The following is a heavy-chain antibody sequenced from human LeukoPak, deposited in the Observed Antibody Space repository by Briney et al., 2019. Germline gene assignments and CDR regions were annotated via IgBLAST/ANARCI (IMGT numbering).Heavy chain of an antibody. CDR2: IYTSGST. J-gene: IGHJ4*02. CDR1: DDPINSGVYY. D-gene: IGHD2-2*01. Sequence: PSETLSLTCTVSDDPINSGVYYWNWIRQPAGKGLEWIGRIYTSGSTNYNPSLKSPVTMSVDTSKNQFSLKLSSVTAEDTAVYYCARGGYCSSTSCYGGGYFDYWGQGTLVTVSS. CDR3: ARGGYCSSTSCYGGGYFDY. V-gene: IGHV4-61*02.